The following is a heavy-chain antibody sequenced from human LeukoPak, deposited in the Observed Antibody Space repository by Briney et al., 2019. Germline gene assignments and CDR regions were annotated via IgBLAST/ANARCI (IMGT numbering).Heavy chain of an antibody. V-gene: IGHV1-69*05. CDR3: ARGPRLTRADSSGWYGFSFDY. D-gene: IGHD6-19*01. CDR1: GGTFSSYA. Sequence: ASVKVSCKASGGTFSSYAISWVRQAPGQGLEWMGGIIPIFGTANYAQKFQGRVTITTDESTSAAYMELSSLRSEDTAVYYCARGPRLTRADSSGWYGFSFDYWGQGTPVTVSS. CDR2: IIPIFGTA. J-gene: IGHJ4*02.